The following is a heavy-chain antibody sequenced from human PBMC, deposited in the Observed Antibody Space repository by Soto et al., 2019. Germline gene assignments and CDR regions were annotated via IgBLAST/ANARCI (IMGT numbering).Heavy chain of an antibody. CDR2: ISGSGGST. V-gene: IGHV3-23*01. D-gene: IGHD3-3*01. Sequence: GGSLRLACAASGFTFSSYAMSWVGQAPGKGLEWVSAISGSGGSTYYADSVKGRFTISRENSKNTLYLQMNSLRAEDTAVYYCSSAPRYYAFWLGYPIDYYYYGLDVWGQGTTVTVSS. CDR3: SSAPRYYAFWLGYPIDYYYYGLDV. J-gene: IGHJ6*02. CDR1: GFTFSSYA.